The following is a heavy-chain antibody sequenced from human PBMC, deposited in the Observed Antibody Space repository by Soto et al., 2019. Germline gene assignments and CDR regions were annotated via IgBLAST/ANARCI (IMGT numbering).Heavy chain of an antibody. D-gene: IGHD3-3*01. CDR1: GFAFSSYA. Sequence: LRLSCAASGFAFSSYAMSWVRQAQGKGLEWVSGISVSGGNTYYGDSAKGRFTISRDNSKNTLYLQMNNLRAEDTAVYYCADGGEWSFNFVYWGQGTQVTVSS. CDR3: ADGGEWSFNFVY. CDR2: ISVSGGNT. J-gene: IGHJ4*02. V-gene: IGHV3-23*01.